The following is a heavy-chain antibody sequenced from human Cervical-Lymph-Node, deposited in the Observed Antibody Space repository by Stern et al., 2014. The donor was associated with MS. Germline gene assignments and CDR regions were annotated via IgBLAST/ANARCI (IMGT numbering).Heavy chain of an antibody. Sequence: VQLVESGGGLVQPGGSLRLSCSASGFTVSSHYMSWVRQAPGKGLEWVSVIYSGGSTYYTDSVKGRFTISRDTSKNTLYLQMDSLRAEDMALYYCARDRGGTLDYFDCWGQGTLVTVSS. V-gene: IGHV3-66*02. CDR3: ARDRGGTLDYFDC. CDR1: GFTVSSHY. D-gene: IGHD1-1*01. CDR2: IYSGGST. J-gene: IGHJ4*02.